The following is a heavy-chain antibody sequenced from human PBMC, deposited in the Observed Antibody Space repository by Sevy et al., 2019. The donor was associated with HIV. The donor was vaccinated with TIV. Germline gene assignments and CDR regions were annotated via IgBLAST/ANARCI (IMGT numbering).Heavy chain of an antibody. Sequence: GGSLRLSCAASGFDFSSHAMHWVRQAPGKGLESVAVISYEGTETFYAASVEGRFTISRDNSKNMLSLQINSLRPEDTAVYYCARDGGYSIKWYPLYWGHGPLVTVSS. J-gene: IGHJ4*01. CDR1: GFDFSSHA. CDR3: ARDGGYSIKWYPLY. D-gene: IGHD6-13*01. V-gene: IGHV3-30-3*01. CDR2: ISYEGTET.